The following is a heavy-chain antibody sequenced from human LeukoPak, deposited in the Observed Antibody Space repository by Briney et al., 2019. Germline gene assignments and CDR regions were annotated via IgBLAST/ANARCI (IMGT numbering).Heavy chain of an antibody. J-gene: IGHJ4*02. CDR2: ISAYNGNT. CDR3: ARVGLGYCSSTSCYEFDY. Sequence: ASVKVSCKASGYTFTSYGISWVRQAPGQGLEWMGWISAYNGNTNYAQKLQGRVTMTTVTSTSTAYMELRSLRSDDTAVYYCARVGLGYCSSTSCYEFDYWGQGTLVTVSS. CDR1: GYTFTSYG. V-gene: IGHV1-18*04. D-gene: IGHD2-2*01.